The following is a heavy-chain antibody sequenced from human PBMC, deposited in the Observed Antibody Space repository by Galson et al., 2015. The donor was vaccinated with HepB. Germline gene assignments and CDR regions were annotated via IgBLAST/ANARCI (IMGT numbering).Heavy chain of an antibody. CDR1: GFTFGSYS. CDR3: ARDALELRTYGMDV. Sequence: SLRHSCAASGFTFGSYSMNWVRQAPGKGLEWVSCISSTSSFIYYAASVRGRFTISRDNDKASLFLQMTSLRAEDTAVYYCARDALELRTYGMDVWGLGTTVTVSS. V-gene: IGHV3-21*01. D-gene: IGHD1-7*01. J-gene: IGHJ6*02. CDR2: ISSTSSFI.